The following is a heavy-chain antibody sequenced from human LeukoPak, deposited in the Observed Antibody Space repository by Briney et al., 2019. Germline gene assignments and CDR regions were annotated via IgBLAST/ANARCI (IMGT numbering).Heavy chain of an antibody. Sequence: GGSLRLSCAASGFTFSTYSMNWVRQAPGKGLEWVSSISSDSSYIYYADSVKGRFTISRDNAKNSLYLQMNGLRAEDSAVYYCARADGSGWPWGQGTLVAVSS. CDR2: ISSDSSYI. CDR3: ARADGSGWP. D-gene: IGHD6-19*01. J-gene: IGHJ5*02. V-gene: IGHV3-21*06. CDR1: GFTFSTYS.